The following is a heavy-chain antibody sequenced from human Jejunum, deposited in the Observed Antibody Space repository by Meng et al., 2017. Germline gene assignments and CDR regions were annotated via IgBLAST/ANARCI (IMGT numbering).Heavy chain of an antibody. D-gene: IGHD6-13*01. V-gene: IGHV3-30*04. Sequence: SLKISCTASGFTFTDYSMHWVRQAPGKGLEWVAVISYDGSYTDYVDSVKGRFTLSRDNSQNTLYLQMNSLRVEDTAVYYCARVWYTSRTLDSWGQGTLVTVSS. CDR3: ARVWYTSRTLDS. CDR1: GFTFTDYS. CDR2: ISYDGSYT. J-gene: IGHJ4*02.